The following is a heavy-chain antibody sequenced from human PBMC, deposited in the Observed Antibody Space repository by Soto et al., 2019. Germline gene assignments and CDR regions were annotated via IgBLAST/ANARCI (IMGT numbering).Heavy chain of an antibody. D-gene: IGHD3-16*02. CDR1: GYTFTSYG. Sequence: QVQLVQSGAEVKKPGASVKVSCKASGYTFTSYGISWVRQAPGQGLEWMGWISAYNGNTNYAQKLQGRVTMTTDTSTSTAYMELRSLRSDDTAVYYCARDLFRYYDYVWGSYRSHYFDYWGQGTLVTVSS. V-gene: IGHV1-18*01. CDR3: ARDLFRYYDYVWGSYRSHYFDY. CDR2: ISAYNGNT. J-gene: IGHJ4*02.